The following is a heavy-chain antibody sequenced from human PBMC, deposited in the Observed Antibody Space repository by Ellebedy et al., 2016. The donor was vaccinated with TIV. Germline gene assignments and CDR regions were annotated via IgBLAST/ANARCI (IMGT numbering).Heavy chain of an antibody. Sequence: ASVKVSXXASGHLFTTYGIHWVRQAPGQRLEWMGWINTGNGNTKYSQKLQGRVTITRDTSASTAYMELSSLVSEDTAVYYCATREWQEPMDVWGQGTTVTVSS. J-gene: IGHJ6*02. V-gene: IGHV1-3*04. CDR1: GHLFTTYG. D-gene: IGHD3-3*01. CDR3: ATREWQEPMDV. CDR2: INTGNGNT.